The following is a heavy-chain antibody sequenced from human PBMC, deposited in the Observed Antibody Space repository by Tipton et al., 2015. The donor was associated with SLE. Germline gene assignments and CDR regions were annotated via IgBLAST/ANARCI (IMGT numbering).Heavy chain of an antibody. V-gene: IGHV3-33*08. CDR1: GLSISGNY. D-gene: IGHD1-26*01. J-gene: IGHJ4*02. CDR2: IWYDGSNK. CDR3: ARGLFGWELPY. Sequence: SLRLSCALSGLSISGNYMSWVRHTPGKGLEWVAVIWYDGSNKYYADSVKGRFTISRDNSKNTLYLQMNSLRAEDTAVYYCARGLFGWELPYWGQGTLVTVSS.